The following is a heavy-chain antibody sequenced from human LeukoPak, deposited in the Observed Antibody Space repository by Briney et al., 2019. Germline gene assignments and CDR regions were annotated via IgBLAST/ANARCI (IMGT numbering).Heavy chain of an antibody. J-gene: IGHJ4*02. CDR1: GYTLSSYA. CDR2: IIGSCGST. Sequence: GGALRLACAASGYTLSSYARRWVRQTPGRGVEWVLAIIGSCGSTYYAASVKGRFTISRDNSKNTLYLQMNSLRAEDTAVYYCAKEDWGYYFDYWGQGTLVTVSS. D-gene: IGHD3/OR15-3a*01. CDR3: AKEDWGYYFDY. V-gene: IGHV3-23*01.